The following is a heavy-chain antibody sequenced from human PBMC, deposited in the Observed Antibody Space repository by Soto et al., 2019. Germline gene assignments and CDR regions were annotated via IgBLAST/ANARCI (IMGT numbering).Heavy chain of an antibody. D-gene: IGHD2-21*02. V-gene: IGHV3-48*03. J-gene: IGHJ5*02. CDR3: AKDHAAYCGGDCYNNWFDP. CDR1: GFTLSNYD. CDR2: ISSSGDNK. Sequence: PGGSLRLSCAASGFTLSNYDMNWVRQAPGKGLEWISDISSSGDNKHYADSVKGRFTISRDYAKNSLYLQMTSLRVEDTAVYYCAKDHAAYCGGDCYNNWFDPWGQGTLVTVSS.